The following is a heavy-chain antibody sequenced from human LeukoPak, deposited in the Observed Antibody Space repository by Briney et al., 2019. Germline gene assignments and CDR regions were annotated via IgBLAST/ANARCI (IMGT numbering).Heavy chain of an antibody. V-gene: IGHV4-59*08. CDR1: GGSISSYY. J-gene: IGHJ4*02. CDR3: ARRDYYGSGDYL. D-gene: IGHD3-10*01. CDR2: IYYSGST. Sequence: SETLSLTCTVSGGSISSYYWSWIRQPPGKGLEWIGYIYYSGSTNYNPSLKSRVTISVDTSKTQFSLKLSSVTAADTAVYYCARRDYYGSGDYLWGQGTLVTVSS.